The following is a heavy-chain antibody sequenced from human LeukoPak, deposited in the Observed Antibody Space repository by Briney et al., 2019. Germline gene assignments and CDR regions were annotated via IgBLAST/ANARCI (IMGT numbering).Heavy chain of an antibody. CDR1: GGSISSYY. CDR3: ARAYYYDSSGYYFHWFDP. V-gene: IGHV4-59*01. D-gene: IGHD3-22*01. Sequence: SETLSLTCTVSGGSISSYYWSWIRQPPGKGLEWIGYIYYSGSTNYNPSLKSRVTISVDTSKNQFSLKLSSVTAADTAVYYCARAYYYDSSGYYFHWFDPWGQGTLVTVSS. CDR2: IYYSGST. J-gene: IGHJ5*02.